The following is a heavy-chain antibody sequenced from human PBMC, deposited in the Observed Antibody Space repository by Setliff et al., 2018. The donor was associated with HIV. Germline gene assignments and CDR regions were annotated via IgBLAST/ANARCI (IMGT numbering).Heavy chain of an antibody. Sequence: LSETLSLTCTVSGGSISSGTYFWSWIRQPAGKGLEWLGEIDHTGSTNYNLSLKSRITMSADPSKNQFSLKVRSVIAADTALYYCARGRNYGSPYFYYMDVWATGTTVTVSS. CDR1: GGSISSGTYF. D-gene: IGHD3-10*01. J-gene: IGHJ6*03. CDR3: ARGRNYGSPYFYYMDV. CDR2: IDHTGST. V-gene: IGHV4-61*10.